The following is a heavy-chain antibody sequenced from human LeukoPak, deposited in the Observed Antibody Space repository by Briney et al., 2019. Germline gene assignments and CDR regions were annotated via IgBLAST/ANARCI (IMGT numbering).Heavy chain of an antibody. J-gene: IGHJ6*03. CDR1: GYTFTGYY. Sequence: ASVKVSCKASGYTFTGYYMHWVRQAPGQGREWMGWINPNSGGTNYAQKFQGRVTMTRDKSISTAYMELSRLRSDDTAVYYCARDDGIGNHYMDVWGKGTTVTVSS. CDR3: ARDDGIGNHYMDV. V-gene: IGHV1-2*02. D-gene: IGHD1-14*01. CDR2: INPNSGGT.